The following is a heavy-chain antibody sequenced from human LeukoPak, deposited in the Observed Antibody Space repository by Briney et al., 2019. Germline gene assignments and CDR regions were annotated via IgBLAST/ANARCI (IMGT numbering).Heavy chain of an antibody. D-gene: IGHD1-1*01. CDR1: GGSISSGGYY. J-gene: IGHJ6*02. V-gene: IGHV4-31*03. CDR2: INHSGST. CDR3: ARGEEYRNYYYYGMDV. Sequence: PSETLSLTCTVSGGSISSGGYYWSWIRQHPGKGLEWIGEINHSGSTNYNPSLKSRVTISVDTSKNQFSLKLSSVTAADTAVYYCARGEEYRNYYYYGMDVWGQGTTVTVSS.